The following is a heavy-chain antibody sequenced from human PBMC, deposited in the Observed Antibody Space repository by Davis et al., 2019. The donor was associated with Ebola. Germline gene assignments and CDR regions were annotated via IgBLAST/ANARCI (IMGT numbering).Heavy chain of an antibody. CDR2: ISGGGGGT. J-gene: IGHJ6*02. Sequence: GESLKISCAASGFTVSSNYMSWVRQAPGKGLEWVSTISGGGGGTYFADSVKGRFTISRDNSKNTLYLQMGSLRAEDMAVYYCARGGGYYGSGSYSPGGYYYYGMDVWGQGTTVTVSS. CDR3: ARGGGYYGSGSYSPGGYYYYGMDV. V-gene: IGHV3-66*02. CDR1: GFTVSSNY. D-gene: IGHD3-10*01.